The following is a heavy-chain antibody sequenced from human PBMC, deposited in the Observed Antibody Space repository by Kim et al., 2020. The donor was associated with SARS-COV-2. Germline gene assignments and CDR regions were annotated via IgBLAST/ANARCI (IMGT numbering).Heavy chain of an antibody. J-gene: IGHJ6*02. V-gene: IGHV3-23*01. CDR3: AKDVSHVTICGVITRGGMEL. CDR2: ITGSGGYT. CDR1: GFTFSSYL. Sequence: GGSLRLSCAASGFTFSSYLMSWVRQAPGKGLEWVSAITGSGGYTYYADSVKGRFTISRDNSKNTLHLQMNSLRAEDTAVYYCAKDVSHVTICGVITRGGMELWGQGTTDTVPS. D-gene: IGHD3-3*01.